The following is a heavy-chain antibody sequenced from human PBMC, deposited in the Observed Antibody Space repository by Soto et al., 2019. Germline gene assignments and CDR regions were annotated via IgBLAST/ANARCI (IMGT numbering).Heavy chain of an antibody. J-gene: IGHJ3*02. D-gene: IGHD5-12*01. V-gene: IGHV4-31*03. CDR1: GGSVSSGAYY. CDR3: AMARLRAVYAFDI. Sequence: QVQLQESDAGLVKASQTLSLTCTVSGGSVSSGAYYWTWIRQRPGKGLEWIGYIYYSGSTYYSTSLKRRLSISLDTSKNQFSLRLSSVTAADTALYYFAMARLRAVYAFDIWGQGTMVTVSS. CDR2: IYYSGST.